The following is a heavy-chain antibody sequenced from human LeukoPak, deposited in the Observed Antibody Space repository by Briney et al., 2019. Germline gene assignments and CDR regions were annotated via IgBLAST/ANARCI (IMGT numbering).Heavy chain of an antibody. Sequence: KTSETLSLTCTVSGGSISTSNYYWGWIRQPPGKGLEWIGNIFYSGSTYYNPSLKSRVTISVDTSKNQFSLKLSSVTAADTAVYYCAGHYPSRWEPYYFDYWGQGTLVTVSS. CDR1: GGSISTSNYY. V-gene: IGHV4-39*01. CDR3: AGHYPSRWEPYYFDY. CDR2: IFYSGST. J-gene: IGHJ4*02. D-gene: IGHD1-26*01.